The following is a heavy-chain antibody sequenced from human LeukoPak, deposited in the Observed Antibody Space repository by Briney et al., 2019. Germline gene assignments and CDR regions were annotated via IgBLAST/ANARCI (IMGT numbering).Heavy chain of an antibody. CDR3: ASTYGSGSYFDY. V-gene: IGHV4-30-4*01. CDR1: GGSISSGDYY. CDR2: IHYSGST. J-gene: IGHJ4*02. D-gene: IGHD3-10*01. Sequence: SQTLSLTCTVSGGSISSGDYYWSWIRQPPGKGLEWIGYIHYSGSTYYNPSLKSRVTISVDTSKNQFSLKLSSVTAADTAVYYCASTYGSGSYFDYWGQGTLVTVSS.